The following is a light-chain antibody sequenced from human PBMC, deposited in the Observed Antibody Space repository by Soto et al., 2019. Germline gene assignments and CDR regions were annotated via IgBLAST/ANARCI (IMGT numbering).Light chain of an antibody. Sequence: QSVLTQPPSASGSPGQSVTISCTGTSSDVGGYNYVSWYQQHPGKAPKLMIYEVSKRPSGVPDRFSGSKSGNTASLTVSGLQAEDEADYYCSSYAGSNILYVFGTGSEVTVL. CDR1: SSDVGGYNY. V-gene: IGLV2-8*01. J-gene: IGLJ1*01. CDR3: SSYAGSNILYV. CDR2: EVS.